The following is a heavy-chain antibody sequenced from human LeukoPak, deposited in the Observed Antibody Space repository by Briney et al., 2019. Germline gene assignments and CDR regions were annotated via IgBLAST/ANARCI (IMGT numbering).Heavy chain of an antibody. V-gene: IGHV3-23*01. CDR1: GFNFHSYA. D-gene: IGHD1-26*01. J-gene: IGHJ4*02. CDR3: AKDRSWEPTRGFDS. CDR2: FSGVGGSP. Sequence: PGGSLRLSCAASGFNFHSYAMNWVRQAPGRGLERVAGFSGVGGSPYYVDSVKGRFTISRDNSKNTLYLQMNRLRVEDTAVYYCAKDRSWEPTRGFDSWGQGTLVTVSS.